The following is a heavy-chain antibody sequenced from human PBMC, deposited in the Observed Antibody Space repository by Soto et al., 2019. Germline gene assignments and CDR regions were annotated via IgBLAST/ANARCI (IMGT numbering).Heavy chain of an antibody. CDR3: AKGSGSSWFSS. CDR2: ISVSGGST. V-gene: IGHV3-23*01. CDR1: GFTFSSYG. D-gene: IGHD6-13*01. Sequence: EVQLLESGGGLVQPGGSLRLSCAASGFTFSSYGMSWVRQAPGKGLEWVSAISVSGGSTYYADSVKGRFTISRDNSKNTLYLQMKSLRAEDTAVYYCAKGSGSSWFSSWDQGTLVTVSS. J-gene: IGHJ4*02.